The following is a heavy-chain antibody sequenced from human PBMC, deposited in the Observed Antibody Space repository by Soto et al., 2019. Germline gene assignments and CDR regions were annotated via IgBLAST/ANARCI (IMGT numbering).Heavy chain of an antibody. J-gene: IGHJ6*02. CDR3: ARGNKLTGYYAMYV. D-gene: IGHD1-1*01. CDR1: GHTFTAHD. Sequence: QVQLVQSGAEVKKPGASLKVSCEASGHTFTAHDINWVRQATGQGLEWMGWMNPNSGNTLYGQKFQGRVTMTRDTSKSTAYMELSSLTSEDTAVYYCARGNKLTGYYAMYVCGQGTTVTVSS. CDR2: MNPNSGNT. V-gene: IGHV1-8*01.